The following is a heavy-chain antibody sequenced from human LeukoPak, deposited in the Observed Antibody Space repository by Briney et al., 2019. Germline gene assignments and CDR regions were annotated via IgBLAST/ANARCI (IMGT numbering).Heavy chain of an antibody. CDR2: IKQDGSEK. V-gene: IGHV3-7*05. CDR3: ARDVGDYYYGMDV. D-gene: IGHD1-26*01. J-gene: IGHJ6*02. CDR1: GFTFSRYW. Sequence: GGSLRLSCAASGFTFSRYWMNWVRQAPGKGLEWVANIKQDGSEKYYVDSVKGRFTISRDNAKNSLYLQMNSLRAEDTAVYYCARDVGDYYYGMDVWGQGTTVTVSS.